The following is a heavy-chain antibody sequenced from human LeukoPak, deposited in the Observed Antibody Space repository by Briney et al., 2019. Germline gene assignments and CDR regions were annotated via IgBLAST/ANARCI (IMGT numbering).Heavy chain of an antibody. CDR3: AKDGLGSSGSPYYFDY. CDR1: GFAFSSYG. Sequence: GGSLRLSCAASGFAFSSYGMHWVRQAPGKGLEWVAVIWYDGSNKYYADSVKGRFTVSRDNFKNTLYLQMNSLRAEDTAVYYCAKDGLGSSGSPYYFDYWGQGSLVTVSS. D-gene: IGHD1-26*01. J-gene: IGHJ4*02. V-gene: IGHV3-33*06. CDR2: IWYDGSNK.